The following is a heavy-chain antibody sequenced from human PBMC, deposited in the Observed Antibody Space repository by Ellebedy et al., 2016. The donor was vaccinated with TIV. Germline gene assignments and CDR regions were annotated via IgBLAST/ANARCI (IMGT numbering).Heavy chain of an antibody. CDR2: ITGIGTST. D-gene: IGHD3-16*01. J-gene: IGHJ3*02. CDR3: AKPMGPGGRFDAFDI. CDR1: GFTFSNYA. V-gene: IGHV3-23*01. Sequence: GGSLRLSXAASGFTFSNYAMSWVRQAPGKGLEWVSAITGIGTSTYYADSVKGRFTISRDNSKNTLSLQMNSLRAGDTAIYYCAKPMGPGGRFDAFDIWGQGTLVTVSS.